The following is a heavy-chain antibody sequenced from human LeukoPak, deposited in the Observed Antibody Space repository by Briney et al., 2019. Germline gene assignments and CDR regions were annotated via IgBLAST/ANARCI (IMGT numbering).Heavy chain of an antibody. V-gene: IGHV3-23*01. Sequence: PGGSLRLSCAASGFTFSSYAMSWVRQAPGKGLEWVSAISGSGGSTYYADSVKGRFTISRDNSKNSLYLQMNSLRAEDTALYYCARVSYSSGWYTTDHDAFDIWGQGTMVTVSS. J-gene: IGHJ3*02. CDR1: GFTFSSYA. CDR2: ISGSGGST. CDR3: ARVSYSSGWYTTDHDAFDI. D-gene: IGHD6-19*01.